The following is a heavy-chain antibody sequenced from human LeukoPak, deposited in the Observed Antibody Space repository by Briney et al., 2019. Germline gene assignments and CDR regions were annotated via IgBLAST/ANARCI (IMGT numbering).Heavy chain of an antibody. CDR3: ARVLSWAFDI. CDR1: GGSIRSHY. CDR2: IYYSGST. J-gene: IGHJ3*02. Sequence: SETLSLTCTDSGGSIRSHYWSLIRQPPGKGLEWIGYIYYSGSTSYNPSLKSRVTISVDTSKNQLSLKLSSVTAADTAVYYCARVLSWAFDIWGQGTMVTVSS. D-gene: IGHD3-16*02. V-gene: IGHV4-59*11.